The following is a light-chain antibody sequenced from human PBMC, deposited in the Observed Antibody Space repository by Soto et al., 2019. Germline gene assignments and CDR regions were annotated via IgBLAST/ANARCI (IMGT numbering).Light chain of an antibody. CDR3: QQYGDWPGA. CDR2: DAS. Sequence: EIVMTQSPPTLSVSPGERATLSCRASQSVGSKLAWYQQRPGQAPRLLIYDASNRATGIPARFSGSGSGTEFSLTISSLQSEDFAVYSCQQYGDWPGAFGGGTNVDIK. J-gene: IGKJ4*01. CDR1: QSVGSK. V-gene: IGKV3D-15*01.